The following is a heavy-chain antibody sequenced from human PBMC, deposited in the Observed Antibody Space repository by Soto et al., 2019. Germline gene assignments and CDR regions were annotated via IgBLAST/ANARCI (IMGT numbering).Heavy chain of an antibody. CDR3: ARHLWSSFVPAAKGVLDY. Sequence: QLQLQESGPGLVKPSETLSLTCTVSGGSISSSSYYWGWIRQPPGKGLEWIGSIYYSGSTNYNPSLKSRVTISVDTSKNQFSLKLSSVTAADTAVYYCARHLWSSFVPAAKGVLDYWGQGTLVTVSS. V-gene: IGHV4-39*01. D-gene: IGHD2-2*01. CDR1: GGSISSSSYY. J-gene: IGHJ4*02. CDR2: IYYSGST.